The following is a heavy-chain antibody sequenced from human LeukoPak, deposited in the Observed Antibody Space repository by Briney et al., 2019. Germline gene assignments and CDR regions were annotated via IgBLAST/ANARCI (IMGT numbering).Heavy chain of an antibody. D-gene: IGHD5-18*01. CDR3: AKEWGTAMDP. CDR1: RFTFSSYG. Sequence: PGGSLRLSCAASRFTFSSYGMHWVRQTPGKGLEWVAVISYDGSNKYYADSVKGRFTISRDNSKNTLYLQMNSLRAEDTAVYYCAKEWGTAMDPWGQGTLVTVSS. J-gene: IGHJ5*02. CDR2: ISYDGSNK. V-gene: IGHV3-30*18.